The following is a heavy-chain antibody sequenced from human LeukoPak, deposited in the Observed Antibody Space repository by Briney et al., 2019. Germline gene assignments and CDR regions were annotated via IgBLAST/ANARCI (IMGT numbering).Heavy chain of an antibody. CDR1: GGSISSYY. Sequence: ASETLSLTCTVSGGSISSYYWSWIRQPPGKGLEWIGYIYYSGSTNYNPSLKSRVTISVDTSKNQFSLKLSSVTAADTAVYYCARGPVSDGAFDIWGQGTMVTVSS. CDR2: IYYSGST. D-gene: IGHD3-16*02. V-gene: IGHV4-59*01. CDR3: ARGPVSDGAFDI. J-gene: IGHJ3*02.